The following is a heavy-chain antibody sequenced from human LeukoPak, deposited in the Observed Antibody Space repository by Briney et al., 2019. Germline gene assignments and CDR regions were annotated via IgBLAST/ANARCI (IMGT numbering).Heavy chain of an antibody. Sequence: GGSLRLSCAASGFTFSSYSMNWVRQAPGKGLEWVSSISSSSSYIYYADSVKGRFTISRDNAKNSLYLQMNSLRAEDTAVYYCARDRFRDYYDSSGYDWFDPWGQGTLVTVSS. CDR2: ISSSSSYI. J-gene: IGHJ5*02. CDR1: GFTFSSYS. D-gene: IGHD3-22*01. CDR3: ARDRFRDYYDSSGYDWFDP. V-gene: IGHV3-21*01.